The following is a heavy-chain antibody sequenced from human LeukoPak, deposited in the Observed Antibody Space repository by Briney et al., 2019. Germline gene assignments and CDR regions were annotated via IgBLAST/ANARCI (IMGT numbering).Heavy chain of an antibody. CDR1: GGSISSYY. V-gene: IGHV4-34*01. CDR3: ARTYSGTYSPVSY. J-gene: IGHJ4*02. D-gene: IGHD3-10*01. CDR2: INHSGST. Sequence: SETLSLTCTVSGGSISSYYWSWIRQPPGKGLEWIGEINHSGSTNYNPSLKSRLTISVDTSKSQFSLKLSSVTAADTAVYYCARTYSGTYSPVSYWGQGTLVTVSS.